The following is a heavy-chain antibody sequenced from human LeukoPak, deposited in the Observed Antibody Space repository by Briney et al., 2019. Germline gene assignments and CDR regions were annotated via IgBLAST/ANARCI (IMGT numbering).Heavy chain of an antibody. CDR2: INTNTGNP. D-gene: IGHD5-12*01. J-gene: IGHJ5*02. CDR1: GYTFTSYA. V-gene: IGHV7-4-1*02. CDR3: ARDPCRYSGYDYGQGYSYGCNWFDP. Sequence: ASVTVSCKASGYTFTSYAMNWVRQAPGQGLEWMGWINTNTGNPTYAQGFTGRFVFSLDTSVSTAYLQISSLKAEDTAVYYCARDPCRYSGYDYGQGYSYGCNWFDPWGQGTLVTVSS.